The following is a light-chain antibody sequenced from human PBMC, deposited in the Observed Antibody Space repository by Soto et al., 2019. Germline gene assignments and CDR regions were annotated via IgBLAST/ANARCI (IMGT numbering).Light chain of an antibody. V-gene: IGLV2-23*01. CDR3: CSYAGRSTFV. J-gene: IGLJ1*01. CDR1: SSDVGSYNL. Sequence: QSALTQPASVSGSPGQSITISCTGTSSDVGSYNLVSWYQQHPGKAPKLMIYEGSKRPSGVSNRFSGSKSGNTASLTISGLQAEDEADYYCCSYAGRSTFVFGPGTKVTVL. CDR2: EGS.